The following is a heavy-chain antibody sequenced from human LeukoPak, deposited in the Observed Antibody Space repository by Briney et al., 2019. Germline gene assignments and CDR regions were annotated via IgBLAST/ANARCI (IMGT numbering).Heavy chain of an antibody. CDR3: AKDVSAAAGQDAFDI. D-gene: IGHD6-13*01. J-gene: IGHJ3*02. CDR1: GFTFSSYG. CDR2: ISGSGGST. V-gene: IGHV3-23*01. Sequence: AGGSLRLSCAPSGFTFSSYGMSWVRQAPGKGLEWVSAISGSGGSTYYADSVKGRFTVSRDNSKNMLYLQMNSLRAEDTAVYFCAKDVSAAAGQDAFDIWGQGTLVTVSS.